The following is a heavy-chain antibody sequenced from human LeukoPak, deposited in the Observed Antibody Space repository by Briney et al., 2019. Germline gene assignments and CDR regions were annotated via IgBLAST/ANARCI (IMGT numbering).Heavy chain of an antibody. J-gene: IGHJ6*03. V-gene: IGHV1-18*04. CDR2: ISPYNGNT. CDR1: GYTFTGYY. D-gene: IGHD2-21*01. CDR3: ARGRGTIGSNRDFYFYYYMDI. Sequence: ASVKVSCKASGYTFTGYYMHWVRQAPGQGLEWMGWISPYNGNTKYAQKVQGRVTMTTDTSTSTAYMELRSLKSDDTAVYYCARGRGTIGSNRDFYFYYYMDIWGNGTTVTVSS.